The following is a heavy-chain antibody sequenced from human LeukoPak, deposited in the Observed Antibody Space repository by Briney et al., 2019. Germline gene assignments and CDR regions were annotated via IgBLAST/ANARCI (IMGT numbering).Heavy chain of an antibody. D-gene: IGHD2-15*01. CDR1: GFTFRSNA. V-gene: IGHV3-30*02. CDR3: AQERDRRGYFDY. J-gene: IGHJ4*02. CDR2: IRYDGNAK. Sequence: PGGSLRLSCAASGFTFRSNAMHWVRQAQGKGLEWVSFIRYDGNAKYYADSVKGRFTVSRDNSKNTLYLQMNSLRVEDTAVYYCAQERDRRGYFDYWGQGTLVTVSS.